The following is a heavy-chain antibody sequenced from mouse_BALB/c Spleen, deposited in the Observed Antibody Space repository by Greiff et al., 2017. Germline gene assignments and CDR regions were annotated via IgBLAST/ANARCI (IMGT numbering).Heavy chain of an antibody. Sequence: QVQLQQSGAELARPGASVKLSCKASGYTFTDYYINWVKQRTGQGLEWIGEIYPGSGNTYYNEKFKGKATLTADKSSSTAYMQLSSLTSEDSAVYFCARFLITTPFDYWGQGTTLTVSS. D-gene: IGHD2-4*01. CDR2: IYPGSGNT. CDR3: ARFLITTPFDY. V-gene: IGHV1-77*01. CDR1: GYTFTDYY. J-gene: IGHJ2*01.